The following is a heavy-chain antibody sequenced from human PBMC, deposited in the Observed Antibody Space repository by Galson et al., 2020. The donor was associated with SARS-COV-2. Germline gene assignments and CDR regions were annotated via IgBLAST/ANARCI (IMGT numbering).Heavy chain of an antibody. CDR2: IWYDGSNK. J-gene: IGHJ4*02. CDR3: ARDLIFGWFDY. V-gene: IGHV3-33*01. D-gene: IGHD3-3*01. CDR1: GFTFSSYG. Sequence: GGSLRLSCAASGFTFSSYGMHWVRQAPGKGLEWVAVIWYDGSNKYYADSVKGRFTISRDNSKNTLYLQMNSLRAEDTAVYYCARDLIFGWFDYWGQGTLVTVSS.